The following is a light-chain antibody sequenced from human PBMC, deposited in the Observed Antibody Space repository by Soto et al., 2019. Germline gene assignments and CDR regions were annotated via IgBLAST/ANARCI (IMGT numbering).Light chain of an antibody. Sequence: QSALTQPASVSGSPGQSITISCTGTSSDVGGYNYVSWYQQHPGKAPKLIIYEVTHRPSGVSSRIYGSRSGNTASLTISGLQAEDEADYYCKSRTTRNTLVFGGGTKVTVL. CDR1: SSDVGGYNY. J-gene: IGLJ3*02. V-gene: IGLV2-14*01. CDR2: EVT. CDR3: KSRTTRNTLV.